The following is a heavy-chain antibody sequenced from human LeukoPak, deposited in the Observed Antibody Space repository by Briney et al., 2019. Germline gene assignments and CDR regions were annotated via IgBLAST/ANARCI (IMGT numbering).Heavy chain of an antibody. CDR1: GFTFSSYG. D-gene: IGHD6-19*01. CDR2: IWYDGSNK. Sequence: GGSLRLSCAASGFTFSSYGMHWVRQAPGKGLEWVAFIWYDGSNKYYADSVKGRFTISRDNSKNTLHLQMNSLRGEDAAVYYCAKDGVGTSGWRIWGQGTLVTVSS. J-gene: IGHJ4*02. V-gene: IGHV3-30*02. CDR3: AKDGVGTSGWRI.